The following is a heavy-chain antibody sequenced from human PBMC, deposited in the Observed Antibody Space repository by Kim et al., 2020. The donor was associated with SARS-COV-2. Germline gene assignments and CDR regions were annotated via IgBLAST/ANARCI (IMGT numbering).Heavy chain of an antibody. J-gene: IGHJ6*02. CDR1: GFTFSSYS. D-gene: IGHD3-3*01. V-gene: IGHV3-21*01. Sequence: GGSLRLSCAASGFTFSSYSMNWVRQAPGKGLEWVSSISSSSSYIYYADSVKGRFTISRDNAKNSLYLQMNSLRAEDTAVYYCARGAHPHLNDFWSGYHYYYGMDVWGQGTTVTVSS. CDR3: ARGAHPHLNDFWSGYHYYYGMDV. CDR2: ISSSSSYI.